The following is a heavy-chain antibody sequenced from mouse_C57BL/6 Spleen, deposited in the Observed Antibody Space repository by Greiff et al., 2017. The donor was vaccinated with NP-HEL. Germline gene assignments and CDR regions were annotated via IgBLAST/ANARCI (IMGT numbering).Heavy chain of an antibody. CDR3: ARGSYDTGGCYFDY. J-gene: IGHJ2*01. Sequence: VQLQQPGAELVMPGASVKLSCKASGYTFTSYWMHWVKQRPGQGLEWIGEIDPSDSYTNYNQKFKGKSTLTVDKSSSTAYMQLSSLTSEDSAVYYCARGSYDTGGCYFDYWGQGTTLTVSS. CDR2: IDPSDSYT. V-gene: IGHV1-69*01. CDR1: GYTFTSYW. D-gene: IGHD2-3*01.